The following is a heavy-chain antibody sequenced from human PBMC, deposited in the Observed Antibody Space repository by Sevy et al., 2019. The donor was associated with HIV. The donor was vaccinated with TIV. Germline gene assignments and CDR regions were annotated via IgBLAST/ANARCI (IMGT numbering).Heavy chain of an antibody. CDR3: AKDGYDYIWGSYPNLNYYYYYYGMDV. V-gene: IGHV3-23*01. J-gene: IGHJ6*02. CDR2: ISGSGGST. D-gene: IGHD3-16*02. CDR1: GFTFSSYA. Sequence: WGSLRLSCAASGFTFSSYAMSWVRQAPGKGLEWVSAISGSGGSTYYADSVKGRFTISRDNSKNTLYLQMNSLRAEDTAVYYCAKDGYDYIWGSYPNLNYYYYYYGMDVWGQGTTVTVSS.